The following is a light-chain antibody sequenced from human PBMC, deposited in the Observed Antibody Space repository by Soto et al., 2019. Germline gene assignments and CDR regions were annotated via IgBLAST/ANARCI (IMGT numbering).Light chain of an antibody. CDR1: QGISSY. CDR2: AAS. J-gene: IGKJ4*01. Sequence: DIQLTQSPSFLSASVGDRVTITCRASQGISSYLAWYQQKPGKAPKLLIYAASTLQSGVQSRFRGSGSGTEFTLTISSLQPEEVATYYCQQLNSYPLTFGGGTKVEIK. V-gene: IGKV1-9*01. CDR3: QQLNSYPLT.